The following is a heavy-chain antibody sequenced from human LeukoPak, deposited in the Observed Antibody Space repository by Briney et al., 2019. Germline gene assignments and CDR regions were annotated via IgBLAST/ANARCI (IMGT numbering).Heavy chain of an antibody. CDR2: IYTSGST. CDR3: ARQASTAAGDNWFDP. CDR1: GGSISSYY. J-gene: IGHJ5*02. D-gene: IGHD6-6*01. Sequence: PSETLSLTCTVSGGSISSYYWSWIRQPPGKGLEWIGYIYTSGSTNYNPSLKSRVTISVDTSKNQFSLKLSSATAADTAVYYCARQASTAAGDNWFDPWGQGTLVTVSS. V-gene: IGHV4-4*09.